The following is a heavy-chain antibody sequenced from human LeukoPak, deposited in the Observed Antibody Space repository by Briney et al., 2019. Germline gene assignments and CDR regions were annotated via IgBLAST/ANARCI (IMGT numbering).Heavy chain of an antibody. CDR2: IYHGGNT. V-gene: IGHV4-4*02. Sequence: SETLSPTCVVSGASISSTNWWSWVRQPPGKGLEWIGEIYHGGNTNYNPSLKSRVTISADTSKNQFSLKMKSVTAADTAVYYCARARGTVAIDYWGQGTRVTVSS. J-gene: IGHJ4*02. D-gene: IGHD5-12*01. CDR3: ARARGTVAIDY. CDR1: GASISSTNW.